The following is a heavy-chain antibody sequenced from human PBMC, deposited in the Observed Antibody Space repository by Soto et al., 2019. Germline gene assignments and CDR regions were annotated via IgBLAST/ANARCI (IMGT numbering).Heavy chain of an antibody. CDR1: GGSISSGGYS. CDR2: IYHSGST. CDR3: ARDGFGVVGDI. D-gene: IGHD3-10*01. Sequence: QLQLQEFGSGLVKPSPTMSLTCAVSGGSISSGGYSWSGIRQPPGKGLEWIGYIYHSGSTYYNPSLKSRVTISVDRSKNQFSLKLSSVTAADTAVYYCARDGFGVVGDIWGQGTMVTVSS. J-gene: IGHJ3*02. V-gene: IGHV4-30-2*01.